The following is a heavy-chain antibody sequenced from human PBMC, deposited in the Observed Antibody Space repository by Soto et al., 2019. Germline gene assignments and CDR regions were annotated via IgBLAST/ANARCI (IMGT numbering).Heavy chain of an antibody. V-gene: IGHV3-66*01. Sequence: PGGSLRLSCAASGFTVSVNLMNWVRQAPGKGLEWVSVINSGGSTDYADSVKGRFTISRDISKNTLYLQMNSLRAEDTAVYYCGRVPIGYCSNGVCSGGYWGQGSLVTVSS. CDR2: INSGGST. CDR3: GRVPIGYCSNGVCSGGY. J-gene: IGHJ4*02. D-gene: IGHD2-8*01. CDR1: GFTVSVNL.